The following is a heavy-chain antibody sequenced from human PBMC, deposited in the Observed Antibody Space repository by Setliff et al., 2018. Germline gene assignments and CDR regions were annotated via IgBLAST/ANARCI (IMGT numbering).Heavy chain of an antibody. Sequence: PGGSLRLSCAASGFAFSSYGMHWVRQAPGKGLEWVSYISSSSSTIYYADSVKGRFTISRDNAKNSLYLQMNSLRAEDTAVYYCARGVPFDYWGQGTLVTVSS. D-gene: IGHD3-10*01. CDR3: ARGVPFDY. V-gene: IGHV3-48*01. CDR1: GFAFSSYG. J-gene: IGHJ4*02. CDR2: ISSSSSTI.